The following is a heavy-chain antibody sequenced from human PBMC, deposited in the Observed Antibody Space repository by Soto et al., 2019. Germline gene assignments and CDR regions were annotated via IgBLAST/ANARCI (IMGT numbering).Heavy chain of an antibody. CDR1: GYRFTSYW. CDR3: ARPIAAAGTTRLPYYYYYYGMDV. V-gene: IGHV5-51*01. D-gene: IGHD6-13*01. Sequence: PGESLKISCKGSGYRFTSYWIGWVRQMPGKGLEWMGIIYPGDSDTRYSPSFQGQVTISADKSISTAYLQWSSLKASDTAMYYCARPIAAAGTTRLPYYYYYYGMDVWGQGTTVTVSS. CDR2: IYPGDSDT. J-gene: IGHJ6*02.